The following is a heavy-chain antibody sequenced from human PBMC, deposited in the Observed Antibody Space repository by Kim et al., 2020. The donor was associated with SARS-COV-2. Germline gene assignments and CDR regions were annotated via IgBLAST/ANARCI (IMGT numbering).Heavy chain of an antibody. CDR2: GRGARP. V-gene: IGHV3-23*01. CDR3: AKRLDY. J-gene: IGHJ4*02. Sequence: GRGARPSYADSVKGRFTISRDNSKNTLYLQMTSLRAEDTAVYYCAKRLDYWGQGTLVTVSS.